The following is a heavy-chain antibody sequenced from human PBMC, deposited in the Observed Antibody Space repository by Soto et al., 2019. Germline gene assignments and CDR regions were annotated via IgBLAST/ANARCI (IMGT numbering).Heavy chain of an antibody. CDR2: IYPCDSDT. CDR1: GYRFTTYW. Sequence: GESLKISCEGSGYRFTTYWIGWVRQMPGKGLEWMWIIYPCDSDTRYSPSFQGQVTISADKSISTAYLQWSSMKASDTAIYYCARRYDSSHGMDVWGQGTPVSVSS. CDR3: ARRYDSSHGMDV. D-gene: IGHD3-22*01. J-gene: IGHJ6*01. V-gene: IGHV5-51*01.